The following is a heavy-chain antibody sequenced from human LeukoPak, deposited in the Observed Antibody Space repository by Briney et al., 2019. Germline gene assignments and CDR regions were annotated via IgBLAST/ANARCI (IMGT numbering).Heavy chain of an antibody. CDR2: ITFDGSNK. Sequence: GGSLRLSCAASGFTFSSYGMHWVRQAPGKGLEWVAVITFDGSNKYYADSVKGRFTISRDNSKNTLYLQMNSLRAEDTALYYCAKGWSGESFGAQFDYWGQGTLVTVSS. V-gene: IGHV3-30*18. CDR1: GFTFSSYG. D-gene: IGHD3-10*01. J-gene: IGHJ4*02. CDR3: AKGWSGESFGAQFDY.